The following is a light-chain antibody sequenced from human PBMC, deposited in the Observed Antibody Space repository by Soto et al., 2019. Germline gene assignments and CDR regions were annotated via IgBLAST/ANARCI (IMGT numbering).Light chain of an antibody. J-gene: IGKJ3*01. CDR3: QKLNSYPFP. CDR2: AAS. V-gene: IGKV1-9*01. Sequence: DIQLTQSPSFLSASVGDRVTITCRASQGISSYLAWYQQKPGKAPKLLIYAASTLQSGVPSRFSGSGSGTEFPPPINSPQPEDFATFYCQKLNSYPFPFGPGDKVDIK. CDR1: QGISSY.